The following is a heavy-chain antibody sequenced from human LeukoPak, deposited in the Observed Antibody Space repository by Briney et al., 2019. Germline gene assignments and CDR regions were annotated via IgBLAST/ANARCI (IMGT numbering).Heavy chain of an antibody. J-gene: IGHJ5*02. V-gene: IGHV6-1*01. CDR1: GDSVSSNSAS. CDR3: ARDPDNSYEWGPFDP. Sequence: SQTLSLTCAISGDSVSSNSASWNWIRQSPSRGLEWLGRTYFRSKWNSDYAVSVKSRITINPDTSKNQFSLHLESVTPEDTAVYYCARDPDNSYEWGPFDPWGQGTLVTVSS. CDR2: TYFRSKWNS. D-gene: IGHD1-1*01.